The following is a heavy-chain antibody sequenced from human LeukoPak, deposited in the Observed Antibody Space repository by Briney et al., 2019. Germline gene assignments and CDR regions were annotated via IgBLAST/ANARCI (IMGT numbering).Heavy chain of an antibody. CDR1: GFTFSSYE. CDR3: ASLLIAVASTRAFGS. J-gene: IGHJ5*01. CDR2: ISGSGSTI. D-gene: IGHD6-19*01. V-gene: IGHV3-48*03. Sequence: GGSLRLSCAASGFTFSSYEMNWVRQAPGKGLEWVSYISGSGSTIYSADSVKGRFTISRDNAKNSLYLQMNSLRAEDTAVYYCASLLIAVASTRAFGSWGQGTLVTVSP.